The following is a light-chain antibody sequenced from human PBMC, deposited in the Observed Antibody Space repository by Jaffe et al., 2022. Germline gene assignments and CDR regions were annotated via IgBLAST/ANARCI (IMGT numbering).Light chain of an antibody. Sequence: EIVLTQSPGTLSLSPGERATLSCRASQSINNNYLAWYQQKPGQAPRLLIYGVSSRATGIPDRFSGSGSGTDFTLTISRLEPEDFAVYYCQEHGSSSYTFGQGTKLEIK. J-gene: IGKJ2*01. CDR2: GVS. CDR3: QEHGSSSYT. CDR1: QSINNNY. V-gene: IGKV3-20*01.